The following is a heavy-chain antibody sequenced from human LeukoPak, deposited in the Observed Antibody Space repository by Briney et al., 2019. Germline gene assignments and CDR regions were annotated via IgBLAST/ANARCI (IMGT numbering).Heavy chain of an antibody. CDR3: ARSTVPYYFDY. J-gene: IGHJ4*02. D-gene: IGHD2-8*02. CDR1: AFTFSTYA. CDR2: VTSNGGAT. Sequence: PWGTLRCSCTASAFTFSTYAMHWVRQAPGKGLEYVSAVTSNGGATYYANSVKGRFTISRDNSKNTLYLQMGSLRPEDMAVYYCARSTVPYYFDYWGQGTLVTVSS. V-gene: IGHV3-64*01.